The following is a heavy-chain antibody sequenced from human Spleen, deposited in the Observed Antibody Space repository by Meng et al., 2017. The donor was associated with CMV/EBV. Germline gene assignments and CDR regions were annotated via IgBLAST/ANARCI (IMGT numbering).Heavy chain of an antibody. D-gene: IGHD2-15*01. V-gene: IGHV4-4*02. J-gene: IGHJ4*02. CDR2: IYDSGST. CDR1: GGSSRSSNR. CDR3: ARALGGSSYLDY. Sequence: AGFGGSSRSSNRGSWDRQAPGKGLEGIGEIYDSGSTDSNPSLRSRVTMSVDKSKNQLSLKLSSVTAADTAVYYCARALGGSSYLDYWGQGTLVTVSS.